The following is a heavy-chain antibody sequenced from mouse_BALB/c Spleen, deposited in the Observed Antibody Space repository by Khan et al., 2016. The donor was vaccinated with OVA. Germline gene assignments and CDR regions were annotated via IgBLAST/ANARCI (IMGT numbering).Heavy chain of an antibody. D-gene: IGHD2-10*02. CDR2: IDPYYGGA. CDR1: GYSFIGYN. J-gene: IGHJ2*01. CDR3: TRGYGNYVRYYFDY. Sequence: VQLQQSGPELEKPGASVKISCKASGYSFIGYNMNWVKQSNGKSLEWIGNIDPYYGGATYNQKFKGKATLTVDKSSSTAYMQLKSLTSEDSAVYYCTRGYGNYVRYYFDYWGQGTTLTVSS. V-gene: IGHV1-39*01.